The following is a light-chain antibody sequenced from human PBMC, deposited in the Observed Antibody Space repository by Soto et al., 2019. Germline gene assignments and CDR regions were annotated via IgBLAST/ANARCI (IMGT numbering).Light chain of an antibody. J-gene: IGKJ1*01. CDR2: GAS. CDR1: QSVRSN. CDR3: QQYNNWTRT. V-gene: IGKV3-15*01. Sequence: EIVLTQSPATLSVSPGERATLSCRASQSVRSNLAWYQQKPGQAPRLLIYGASTRETGIPARFSGSGAGTEFTLTISSLQPEDFAVDDCQQYNNWTRTFGQGTKVDIK.